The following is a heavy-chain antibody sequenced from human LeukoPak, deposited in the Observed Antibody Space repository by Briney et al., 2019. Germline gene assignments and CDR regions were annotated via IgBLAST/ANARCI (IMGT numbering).Heavy chain of an antibody. CDR1: GYTFTGYY. CDR3: ARERNSSSSSADAFDI. J-gene: IGHJ3*02. D-gene: IGHD6-6*01. V-gene: IGHV1-2*02. CDR2: INPNSSCT. Sequence: ASVKVSCKASGYTFTGYYMHWVRQAPGQGLEWMGWINPNSSCTNYAQKFQGRVTMTRDTSISTAYMELSRLRSDDTAVYYCARERNSSSSSADAFDIWGQGTMVTVSS.